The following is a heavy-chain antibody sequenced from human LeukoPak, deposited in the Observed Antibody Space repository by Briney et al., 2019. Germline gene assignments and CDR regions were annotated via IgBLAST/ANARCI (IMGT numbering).Heavy chain of an antibody. CDR3: ARDGSPRFNWFDP. Sequence: ASVKVSCRASGYTFTSYYMHWVRQARGQGLEWMGIINPSVGSTSYAQKFQGRVTMTRDMSTNTVYMELSSLRSEDTAVYYCARDGSPRFNWFDPWGQGTLVAVSS. D-gene: IGHD3-10*01. J-gene: IGHJ5*02. CDR2: INPSVGST. V-gene: IGHV1-46*01. CDR1: GYTFTSYY.